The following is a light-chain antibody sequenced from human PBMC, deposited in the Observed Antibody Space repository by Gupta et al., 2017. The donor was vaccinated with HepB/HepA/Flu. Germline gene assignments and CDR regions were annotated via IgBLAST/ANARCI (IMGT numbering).Light chain of an antibody. J-gene: IGLJ3*02. CDR3: QTYAHSLAWV. V-gene: IGLV1-40*01. CDR1: SSNIGARYG. CDR2: DNK. Sequence: QAVLTQPPSVPGAQRQSLTISCTGGSSNIGARYGVYWYQHLPGTAPKLLIYDNKIRPSGVPDRFSGPKSGTSASLAITGLQDADAADYYCQTYAHSLAWVFGGGTKLTVL.